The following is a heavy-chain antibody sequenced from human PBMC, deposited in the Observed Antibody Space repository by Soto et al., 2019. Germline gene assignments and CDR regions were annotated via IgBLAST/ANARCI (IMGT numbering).Heavy chain of an antibody. CDR2: INWNAGSI. J-gene: IGHJ4*02. CDR1: GFTFDDYA. Sequence: SLRLSCAASGFTFDDYAMHWVRQAPGKGLEWVSVINWNAGSIGYADSVKGRFTISKDIAKNSLYLQMNSLRAEDTALYYCAKALSGYTYGPFDYWGRGTLVTVSS. CDR3: AKALSGYTYGPFDY. D-gene: IGHD5-18*01. V-gene: IGHV3-9*01.